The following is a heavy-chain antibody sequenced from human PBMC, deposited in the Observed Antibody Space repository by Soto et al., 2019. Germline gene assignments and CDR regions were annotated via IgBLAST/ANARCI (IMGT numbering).Heavy chain of an antibody. D-gene: IGHD6-19*01. V-gene: IGHV3-23*01. CDR1: GFTFSSYA. J-gene: IGHJ3*02. CDR3: AKGKDDRSDACSAAFDI. CDR2: ISGRGGST. Sequence: EVQLLESGGGLVQPGGSLRLSCAASGFTFSSYAMSWVRQAPGKGLEWVSAISGRGGSTYYADSVKGRFTISRDKSKNPQYLQTNSLRAEDRAVYYCAKGKDDRSDACSAAFDIGGQGTMVTVSS.